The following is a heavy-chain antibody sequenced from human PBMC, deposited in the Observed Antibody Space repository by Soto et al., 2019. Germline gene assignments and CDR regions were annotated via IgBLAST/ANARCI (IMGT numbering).Heavy chain of an antibody. J-gene: IGHJ4*02. CDR2: ISGSGGST. CDR1: GGTCSSYA. Sequence: GSLRLSCASSGGTCSSYAMSWVRQAPGKGLEWVSAISGSGGSTYYADSVKGRFTISRDNSKNTLYLQMNSLRAEDTAVYYCAKDLNRITFGGVIVKDYWGQGTLVTVSS. D-gene: IGHD3-16*02. CDR3: AKDLNRITFGGVIVKDY. V-gene: IGHV3-23*01.